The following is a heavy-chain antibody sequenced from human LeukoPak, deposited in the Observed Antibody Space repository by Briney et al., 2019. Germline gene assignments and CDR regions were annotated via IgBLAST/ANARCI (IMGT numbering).Heavy chain of an antibody. D-gene: IGHD3-22*01. Sequence: PGGSLRLPCAASGYTFSSYSINWVRQAPGKGLEWVSSISVRSNYIYCADSVRGRFSISRDDARDSLYLQMSSLRAEDTAVYYCVRLRRNSDTSGFYYYYDYWGQGTLVTVSS. CDR1: GYTFSSYS. J-gene: IGHJ4*02. CDR3: VRLRRNSDTSGFYYYYDY. V-gene: IGHV3-21*01. CDR2: ISVRSNYI.